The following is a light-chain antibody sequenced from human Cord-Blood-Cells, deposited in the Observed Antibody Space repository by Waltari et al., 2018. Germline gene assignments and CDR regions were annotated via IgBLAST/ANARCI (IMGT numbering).Light chain of an antibody. V-gene: IGKV3-11*01. CDR3: QQRSNWVT. CDR1: QSVSSY. CDR2: DAS. J-gene: IGKJ4*01. Sequence: EILVTQSPATLSLSPGERTTLSCRASQSVSSYLAWYQQKPGQAPSLLIYDASNRATGITARFSGSGSETDFALTSSSLAREDFAVYYCQQRSNWVTLGGGTKVEIK.